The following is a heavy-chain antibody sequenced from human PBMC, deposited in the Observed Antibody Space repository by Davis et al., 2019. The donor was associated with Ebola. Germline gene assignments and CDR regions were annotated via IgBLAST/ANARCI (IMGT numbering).Heavy chain of an antibody. V-gene: IGHV3-21*01. CDR1: GFTFSTYS. CDR2: ISSSSSYI. CDR3: ARDWEQYGLDV. Sequence: PGGSLRLSCAASGFTFSTYSMNWVRQAPGKGLEWVPSISSSSSYIYYADSVKGRFTISRDNAKNSLYLHMNSLRTEDTAVYYCARDWEQYGLDVWGKGATVIVSS. J-gene: IGHJ6*04. D-gene: IGHD1-26*01.